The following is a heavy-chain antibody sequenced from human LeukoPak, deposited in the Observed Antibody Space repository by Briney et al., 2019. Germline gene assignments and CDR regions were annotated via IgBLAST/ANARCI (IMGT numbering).Heavy chain of an antibody. CDR3: ARGIAAPGTGWYFDL. J-gene: IGHJ2*01. Sequence: SETLSLTCGVSGGSISNTNWWTWFRQPPGKGLEWIGEVNLQGSTNYNPSLKSRVAISVDKSENHISLKLTSVTAADTAVYYCARGIAAPGTGWYFDLWGRGTLVTVSS. CDR2: VNLQGST. V-gene: IGHV4-4*02. CDR1: GGSISNTNW. D-gene: IGHD6-13*01.